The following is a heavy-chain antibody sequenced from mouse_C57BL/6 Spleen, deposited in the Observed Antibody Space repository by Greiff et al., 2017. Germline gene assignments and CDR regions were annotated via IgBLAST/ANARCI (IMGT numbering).Heavy chain of an antibody. V-gene: IGHV1-81*01. Sequence: QVQLKQSGAELARPGASVKLSCKASGYTFTSYGISWVKQRTGQGLEWIGEIYPRSGNTYYNEKFKGKATLTADKSTSTAYMELRSLTSEDSAVYFCARYGTGKRGVDYWGQGTTLTVSS. CDR3: ARYGTGKRGVDY. CDR2: IYPRSGNT. CDR1: GYTFTSYG. D-gene: IGHD1-1*01. J-gene: IGHJ2*01.